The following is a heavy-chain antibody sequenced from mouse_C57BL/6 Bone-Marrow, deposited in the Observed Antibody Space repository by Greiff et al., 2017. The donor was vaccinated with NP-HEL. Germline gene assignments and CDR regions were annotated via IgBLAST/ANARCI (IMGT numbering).Heavy chain of an antibody. Sequence: EVQLQQSGAELVRPGASVKLSCTASGFNIKDDYMHWVKQRPEQGLEWIGWIDPENGDTEYASKFQGKATITADTSSNTAYLQLSSQTSEDTAVYYCTPWVGAMDYWGQGTSVTVSS. J-gene: IGHJ4*01. CDR2: IDPENGDT. CDR3: TPWVGAMDY. V-gene: IGHV14-4*01. CDR1: GFNIKDDY.